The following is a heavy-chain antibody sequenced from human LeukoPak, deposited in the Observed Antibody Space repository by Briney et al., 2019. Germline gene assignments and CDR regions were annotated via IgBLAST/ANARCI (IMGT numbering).Heavy chain of an antibody. CDR2: VDPSSGGT. CDR3: AKITSSTWYTPYFDY. V-gene: IGHV1-2*02. CDR1: GYTFTGYY. D-gene: IGHD6-13*01. J-gene: IGHJ4*02. Sequence: GASVKVSCKASGYTFTGYYMHWVRQAPGQGLEWMGWVDPSSGGTNYAQKFQGRVTMTRDTSINTAYMELSSLRSDDTAVYYCAKITSSTWYTPYFDYWGQGTLVTVSS.